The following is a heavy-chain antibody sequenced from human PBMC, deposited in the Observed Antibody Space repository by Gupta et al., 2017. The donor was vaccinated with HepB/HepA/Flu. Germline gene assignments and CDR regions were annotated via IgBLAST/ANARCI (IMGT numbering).Heavy chain of an antibody. CDR2: IRPDGSQG. Sequence: EVQVVESGGGLVQPGGSLRLSCTASGFTFTDHWMDWVRQAPGKGLQWVAHIRPDGSQGKYVDSARGRFIISRDNAKNSVYLQMNNLRDDDTAVYYCAKNRGWLQFESWGQGTLVTVSS. CDR1: GFTFTDHW. D-gene: IGHD5-24*01. V-gene: IGHV3-7*01. CDR3: AKNRGWLQFES. J-gene: IGHJ4*02.